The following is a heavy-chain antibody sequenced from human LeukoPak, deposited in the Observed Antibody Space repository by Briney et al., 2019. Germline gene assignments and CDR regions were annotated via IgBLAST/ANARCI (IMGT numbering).Heavy chain of an antibody. D-gene: IGHD2-15*01. Sequence: PGGSLRLSCAASGFTFSSYWMSWVRQAPGKGLEWVASIKQDGSEGYYVDSVTGRFAISRDNTKNSLYLQMNSLRAEDTAVYYCARAGILWGDYWGQGTLVTVSS. CDR3: ARAGILWGDY. CDR2: IKQDGSEG. J-gene: IGHJ4*02. V-gene: IGHV3-7*01. CDR1: GFTFSSYW.